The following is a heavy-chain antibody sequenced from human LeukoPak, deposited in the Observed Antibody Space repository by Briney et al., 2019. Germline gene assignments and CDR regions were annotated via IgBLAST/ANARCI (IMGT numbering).Heavy chain of an antibody. J-gene: IGHJ5*02. CDR3: ARGLGATTRVKYNWFDP. CDR1: GYTLTELS. D-gene: IGHD1-26*01. V-gene: IGHV1-24*01. CDR2: FDPEDGET. Sequence: ASVNVSCKVSGYTLTELSMHWVRQAPGKGLEWMGGFDPEDGETIYAQKFQGRVTMTEDTSTDTAYMELSSLRSEDTAVYYCARGLGATTRVKYNWFDPWGQGTLVTVSS.